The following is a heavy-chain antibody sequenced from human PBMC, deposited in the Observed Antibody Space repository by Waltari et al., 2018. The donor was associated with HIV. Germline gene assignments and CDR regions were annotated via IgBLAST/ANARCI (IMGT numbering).Heavy chain of an antibody. J-gene: IGHJ3*01. V-gene: IGHV4-30-2*01. CDR2: IFQSGNT. D-gene: IGHD2-15*01. CDR3: ARGGFSDALDV. Sequence: QLQLRESDTGPLKPSQTLSLTCAVFGDSIDSGGYSWSWVRQVPRKGLEWIGYIFQSGNTNYNPSLGSRVTMSVNRPKNQFSLVLTSLTAADTAIYFCARGGFSDALDVRGQGTTVIVS. CDR1: GDSIDSGGYS.